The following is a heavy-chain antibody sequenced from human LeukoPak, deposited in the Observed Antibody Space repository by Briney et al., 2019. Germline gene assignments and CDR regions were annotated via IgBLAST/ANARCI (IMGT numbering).Heavy chain of an antibody. CDR2: INQDGGEK. V-gene: IGHV3-7*01. D-gene: IGHD2-2*01. CDR3: ATGRSCTTCYLPDY. CDR1: GFTFSSYW. Sequence: GGSLRLSCAASGFTFSSYWMTWVRQAPGKGLEWVANINQDGGEKYYVDSVKGRFTISRDNAKNSLYLQMNSLRAEDTAVYHCATGRSCTTCYLPDYWGQGTLVTVSS. J-gene: IGHJ4*02.